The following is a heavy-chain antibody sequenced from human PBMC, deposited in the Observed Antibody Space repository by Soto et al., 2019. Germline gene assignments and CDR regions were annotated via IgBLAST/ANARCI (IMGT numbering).Heavy chain of an antibody. CDR3: ERVWSDDSRPACFDP. J-gene: IGHJ5*02. Sequence: GGSLRLSCAASGFTFSSYVMSWVRQAPGKGLEWVSTISDSGGSTFYADSVKGRFTISRDNSRNMVFLQMNSLKAEDTALYFCERVWSDDSRPACFDPWGQGTLVTVSS. D-gene: IGHD3-3*01. V-gene: IGHV3-23*01. CDR2: ISDSGGST. CDR1: GFTFSSYV.